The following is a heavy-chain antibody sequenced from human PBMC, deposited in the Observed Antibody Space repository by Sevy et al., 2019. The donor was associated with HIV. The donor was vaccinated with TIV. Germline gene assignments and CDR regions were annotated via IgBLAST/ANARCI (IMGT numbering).Heavy chain of an antibody. CDR2: ISSSGSTT. Sequence: GGSLRLSCVVSGFTFSDYSMNWVRQAPGKGLEWVSYISSSGSTTFYADSVKGRFIISRDEASNSLHLQMNSLRDDDTAVYYCTRPRNTCYSKPDGYWGQGTLVSVSS. V-gene: IGHV3-48*02. CDR3: TRPRNTCYSKPDGY. D-gene: IGHD2-15*01. J-gene: IGHJ4*02. CDR1: GFTFSDYS.